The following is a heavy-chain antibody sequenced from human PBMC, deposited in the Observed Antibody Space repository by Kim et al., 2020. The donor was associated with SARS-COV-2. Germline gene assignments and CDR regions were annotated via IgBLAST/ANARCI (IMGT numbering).Heavy chain of an antibody. Sequence: EESLKISCKGSGYSFTSYWIGWVRQMPGKGLEWMGIIYPGDSDTRYSPSFQGQVTISADKSISTAYLQWSSLKASDTAMYYCACDGSGSSSLGAFDIWGQGTMVTVSS. CDR2: IYPGDSDT. V-gene: IGHV5-51*01. CDR1: GYSFTSYW. D-gene: IGHD3-10*01. CDR3: ACDGSGSSSLGAFDI. J-gene: IGHJ3*02.